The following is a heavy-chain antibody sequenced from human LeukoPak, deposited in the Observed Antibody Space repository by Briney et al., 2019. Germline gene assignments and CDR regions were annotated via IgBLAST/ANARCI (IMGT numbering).Heavy chain of an antibody. CDR3: ARDDAASYYSWFGN. D-gene: IGHD1-26*01. V-gene: IGHV4-39*07. J-gene: IGHJ4*02. CDR2: IHYSGST. Sequence: KTSETLSLTCIVSGGSIRTSSYYWGWIRQTPGKGLEWIGSIHYSGSTYYNPSLKSRVTISVESTQFSLNLMSVTPADTATYYCARDDAASYYSWFGNWGQGILVTVSS. CDR1: GGSIRTSSYY.